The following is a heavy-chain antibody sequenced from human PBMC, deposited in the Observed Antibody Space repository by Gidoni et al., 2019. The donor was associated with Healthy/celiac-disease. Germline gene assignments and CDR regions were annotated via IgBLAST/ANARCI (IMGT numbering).Heavy chain of an antibody. D-gene: IGHD1-7*01. CDR2: FAPEDGET. Sequence: KVSCKVSGYTLTELSMHWVRQAPGKGLEWMGGFAPEDGETIYAQKFQGRVTMTEDTSTDTAYMELSSLRSEDTAVYYCATDANYGTSTYDYWGQGTLVTVSS. CDR1: GYTLTELS. CDR3: ATDANYGTSTYDY. V-gene: IGHV1-24*01. J-gene: IGHJ4*02.